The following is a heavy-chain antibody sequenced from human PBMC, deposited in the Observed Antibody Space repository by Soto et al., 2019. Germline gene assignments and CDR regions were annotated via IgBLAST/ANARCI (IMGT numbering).Heavy chain of an antibody. V-gene: IGHV1-3*01. Sequence: QAHLVQSGTEVKMPGDSVQVSCKASGFVSTNHNFHWVRQAPGQSLEWMGRINAGNGNTQYSQNLQGKVTFTSHPSASTAFMELTNLRFEDRAMYYCTSDYGSNWRLWGQGNLISVTS. J-gene: IGHJ4*02. D-gene: IGHD6-19*01. CDR1: GFVSTNHN. CDR3: TSDYGSNWRL. CDR2: INAGNGNT.